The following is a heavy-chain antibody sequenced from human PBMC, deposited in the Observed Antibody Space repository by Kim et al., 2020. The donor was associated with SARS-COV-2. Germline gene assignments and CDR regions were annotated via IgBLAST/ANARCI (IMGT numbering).Heavy chain of an antibody. Sequence: GNTNYAQKLQGRVTMNTDTSTSTAYMELRSLRSDDTAVYYCARVEWLRLDYWGQGTLVTVSS. V-gene: IGHV1-18*01. CDR2: GNT. CDR3: ARVEWLRLDY. J-gene: IGHJ4*02. D-gene: IGHD5-12*01.